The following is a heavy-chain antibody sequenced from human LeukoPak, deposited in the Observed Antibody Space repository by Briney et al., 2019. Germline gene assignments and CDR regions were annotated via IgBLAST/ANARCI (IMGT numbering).Heavy chain of an antibody. Sequence: GGSLRLSCAASGFTFSSYSMNWVRQAPGKGLEWVSSISSSSSYIYYADSVKGRFTISRDNAKNSLYLQMNSLRAEDTAVYYCASRAGYTGSWSAFDYWGQGTLVTVSS. V-gene: IGHV3-21*01. CDR3: ASRAGYTGSWSAFDY. CDR2: ISSSSSYI. J-gene: IGHJ4*02. CDR1: GFTFSSYS. D-gene: IGHD6-13*01.